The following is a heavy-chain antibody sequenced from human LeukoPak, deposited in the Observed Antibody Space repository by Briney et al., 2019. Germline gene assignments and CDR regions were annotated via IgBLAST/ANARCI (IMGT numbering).Heavy chain of an antibody. CDR1: GDTFSSYA. CDR3: ARGISSSGWLRNWFDP. CDR2: IIPIFGTA. J-gene: IGHJ5*02. V-gene: IGHV1-69*13. D-gene: IGHD6-19*01. Sequence: GASVKVSCKASGDTFSSYAISWVRQAPGQGLEWMGGIIPIFGTANYAQKFQGRVTITADESTSTAYMELSSLRSEDTAVYYCARGISSSGWLRNWFDPWGQGTLVTVSS.